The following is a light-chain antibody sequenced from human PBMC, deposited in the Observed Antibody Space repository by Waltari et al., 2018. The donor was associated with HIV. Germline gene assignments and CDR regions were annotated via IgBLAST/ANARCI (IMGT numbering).Light chain of an antibody. CDR1: NSNVGTYS. V-gene: IGLV1-44*01. CDR3: AAWDDSLNGPDVV. J-gene: IGLJ2*01. Sequence: SVLTQPPSASGTPGQRVTISCSGSNSNVGTYSVNWYQQLPGTAPKLLIYSNNQRPSGVPDRFSGSKSGTSASLAISGLQSDDEADYFCAAWDDSLNGPDVVFGGGTKLTVL. CDR2: SNN.